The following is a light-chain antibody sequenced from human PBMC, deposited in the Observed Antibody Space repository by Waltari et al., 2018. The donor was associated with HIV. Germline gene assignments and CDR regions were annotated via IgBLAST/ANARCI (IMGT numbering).Light chain of an antibody. J-gene: IGLJ3*02. CDR2: DND. V-gene: IGLV1-51*01. Sequence: QSVLPQPTHVSVLTAHKANISCFRSSANIGTVYVSWSHHLPGAAPKLLIYDNDKRPSGIPDRLSGSKSGTSATLGIAGLQTGDEADYYCGTWDTSLSGGVFGGGTKLTVL. CDR1: SANIGTVY. CDR3: GTWDTSLSGGV.